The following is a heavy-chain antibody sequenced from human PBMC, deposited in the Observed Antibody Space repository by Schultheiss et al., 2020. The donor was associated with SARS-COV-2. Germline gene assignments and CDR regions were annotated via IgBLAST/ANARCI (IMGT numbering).Heavy chain of an antibody. V-gene: IGHV4-4*02. D-gene: IGHD3-3*01. CDR2: IYHSGST. CDR3: ARGVRFLEYLDV. J-gene: IGHJ6*04. Sequence: SETLSLTCTVSGGSISSYYWSWVRQPPGKGLEWIGEIYHSGSTNYNPSLKSRVTISVDKSKNQFSLKLSSVTAADTAVYYCARGVRFLEYLDVWGKGTTVTVAS. CDR1: GGSISSYY.